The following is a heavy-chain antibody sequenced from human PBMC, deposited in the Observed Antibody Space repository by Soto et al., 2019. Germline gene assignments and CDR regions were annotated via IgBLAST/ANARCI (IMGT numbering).Heavy chain of an antibody. CDR1: GYTFTSYG. V-gene: IGHV1-18*01. D-gene: IGHD3-9*01. CDR2: ISAYNGNT. Sequence: GASVKVSCKASGYTFTSYGISWVRQAPGQGLEWMGWISAYNGNTNYAQKLQGRVTMTTDTSTSTAYMELRSLRSDDTAVYYCARGKYDILTRLLRVVDYWGQGTLVTVSS. J-gene: IGHJ4*02. CDR3: ARGKYDILTRLLRVVDY.